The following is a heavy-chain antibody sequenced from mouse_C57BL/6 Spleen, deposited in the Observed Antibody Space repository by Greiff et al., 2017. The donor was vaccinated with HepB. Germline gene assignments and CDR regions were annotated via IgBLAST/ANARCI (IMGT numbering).Heavy chain of an antibody. CDR2: IDPSDSET. Sequence: VQLQQSGAELVRPGSSVKLSCKASGYTFTSYWMHWVKQRPIQGLEWIGNIDPSDSETHYNQKFKDKATLTVDKSSSTAYMQLSSLTSEDSAVYYGASGDYYCSPFAYWGQGTLVTVSA. V-gene: IGHV1-52*01. CDR1: GYTFTSYW. D-gene: IGHD1-1*01. CDR3: ASGDYYCSPFAY. J-gene: IGHJ3*01.